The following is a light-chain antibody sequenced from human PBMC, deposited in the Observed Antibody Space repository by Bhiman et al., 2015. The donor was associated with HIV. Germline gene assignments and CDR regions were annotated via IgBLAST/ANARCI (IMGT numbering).Light chain of an antibody. CDR2: EIT. CDR3: QSYDSNNKGV. CDR1: SGIIVPNS. V-gene: IGLV6-57*01. J-gene: IGLJ3*02. Sequence: KYTLTQPHSVSESPGETVTISCTRTSGIIVPNSVQWYQQRPGSPXPPVIYEITKTXGVPDRFSGSIDSSSNSASLTISGLKTEDEADYYCQSYDSNNKGVFGGGTKLTVL.